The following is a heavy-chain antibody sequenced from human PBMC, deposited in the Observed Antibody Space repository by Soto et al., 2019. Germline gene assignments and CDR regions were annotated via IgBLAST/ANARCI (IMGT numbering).Heavy chain of an antibody. CDR2: INAANGDT. Sequence: ASVKVSCEASGYTFTSYGIHWVRQAPGQRLEWMGWINAANGDTKYSPKFQGRVTITRDTSASTAYMELSSLRSEDTAVYYCVRRHVSATGIDWFDPWGQGPMVTV. D-gene: IGHD6-13*01. CDR1: GYTFTSYG. V-gene: IGHV1-3*01. J-gene: IGHJ5*02. CDR3: VRRHVSATGIDWFDP.